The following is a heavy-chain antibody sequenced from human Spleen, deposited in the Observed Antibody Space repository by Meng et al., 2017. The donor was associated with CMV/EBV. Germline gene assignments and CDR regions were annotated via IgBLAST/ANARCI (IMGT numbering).Heavy chain of an antibody. CDR3: ARVVLDCGGDCYPGWFDP. V-gene: IGHV4-39*07. D-gene: IGHD2-21*01. CDR1: GGSVSSGTYY. J-gene: IGHJ5*02. Sequence: SETLSLTCTVSGGSVSSGTYYWSWIRQPPGKGLEWIGEINHSGSTNYNPSLKSRVTISVDTSKNQFSLKLSSVTAADTAVYYCARVVLDCGGDCYPGWFDPWGQGTLVTVSS. CDR2: INHSGST.